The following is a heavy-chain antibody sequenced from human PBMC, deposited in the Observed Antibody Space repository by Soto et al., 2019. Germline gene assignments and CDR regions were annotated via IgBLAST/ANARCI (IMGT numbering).Heavy chain of an antibody. CDR3: ARGIYDFWSSYDTWFDP. V-gene: IGHV4-34*01. CDR1: GGSFTGYY. J-gene: IGHJ5*02. D-gene: IGHD3-3*01. Sequence: LSLTCAVYGGSFTGYYWTWIRQPPGKGLEWIGEINHSRTTKYNPSLKSRVTMSVDTSKDQFSLRLSSVTAADSAVYYCARGIYDFWSSYDTWFDPWGQGTLVTVSS. CDR2: INHSRTT.